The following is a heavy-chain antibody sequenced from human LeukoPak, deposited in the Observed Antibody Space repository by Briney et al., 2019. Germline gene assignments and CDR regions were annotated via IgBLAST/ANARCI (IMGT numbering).Heavy chain of an antibody. Sequence: GESLKISCKGSGYSFTSYWIGWVRQMPGKGLEWMGNIYPGDSDTRYSPSFQGQVTISADKSISTAYLQWSSLKASDTAMYYCARRGWAAGTTFDYWGQGTLVTVSS. V-gene: IGHV5-51*01. CDR3: ARRGWAAGTTFDY. D-gene: IGHD6-13*01. CDR2: IYPGDSDT. CDR1: GYSFTSYW. J-gene: IGHJ4*02.